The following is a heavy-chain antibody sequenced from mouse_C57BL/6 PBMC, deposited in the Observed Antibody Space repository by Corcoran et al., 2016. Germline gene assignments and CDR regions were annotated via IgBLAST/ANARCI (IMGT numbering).Heavy chain of an antibody. CDR3: ASWDFYAMDY. J-gene: IGHJ4*01. D-gene: IGHD4-1*01. Sequence: DVQLQESGPGLVKPSQSLSLTCSVTGYSITSGYYWNWIRQFPGNKLEWMGYISYDGSNNYNPSLKNRISITRDTSKNQFFLKLNSVTTEDTATYYCASWDFYAMDYWGQGTSVTVSS. V-gene: IGHV3-6*01. CDR1: GYSITSGYY. CDR2: ISYDGSN.